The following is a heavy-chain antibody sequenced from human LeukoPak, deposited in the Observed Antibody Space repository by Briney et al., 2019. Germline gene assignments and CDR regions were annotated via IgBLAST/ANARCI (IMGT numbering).Heavy chain of an antibody. Sequence: GGSLRLSCAASGFTFSSYGMHWVRQAPGKGLEWVAFIRYDGSNKYYADSVKGRFTISRDNSKNTLYLQMSSLRAEDTAVYYCAKATTPQNYYGSGSYPIRWGQGTLVTVSS. CDR1: GFTFSSYG. CDR3: AKATTPQNYYGSGSYPIR. D-gene: IGHD3-10*01. J-gene: IGHJ4*02. CDR2: IRYDGSNK. V-gene: IGHV3-30*02.